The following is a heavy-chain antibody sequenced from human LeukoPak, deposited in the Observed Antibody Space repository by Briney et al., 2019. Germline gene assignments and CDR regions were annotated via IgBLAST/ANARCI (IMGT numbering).Heavy chain of an antibody. V-gene: IGHV4-34*01. CDR3: ARGGWGYSSSWYVPTNFDY. Sequence: PSETLSLTCAVYGESFSGYYWSWIRQPPGKGLEWIGEINHSGSTNYNPSLKSRVTISVDTSKNQFSLKLSSVTAADTAVYYCARGGWGYSSSWYVPTNFDYWGQGTLVTVSS. J-gene: IGHJ4*02. CDR1: GESFSGYY. D-gene: IGHD6-13*01. CDR2: INHSGST.